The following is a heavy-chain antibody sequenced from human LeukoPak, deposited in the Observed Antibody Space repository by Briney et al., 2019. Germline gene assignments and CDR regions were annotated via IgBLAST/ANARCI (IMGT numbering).Heavy chain of an antibody. CDR1: GFTFSNYV. V-gene: IGHV3-23*01. CDR3: ARGAGYNYPYYFDY. Sequence: GGSLRLSCAASGFTFSNYVMGWVRQDPGKGLEWVSSLSGNAGRPYYADSVKGRFTISRDNSKNTLYLQMNSLRAEDTAVYYCARGAGYNYPYYFDYWGQGTLVTVSS. J-gene: IGHJ4*02. D-gene: IGHD5-24*01. CDR2: LSGNAGRP.